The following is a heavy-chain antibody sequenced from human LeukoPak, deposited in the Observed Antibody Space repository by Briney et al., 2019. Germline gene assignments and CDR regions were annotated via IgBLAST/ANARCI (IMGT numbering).Heavy chain of an antibody. D-gene: IGHD3-22*01. CDR1: GFTFRSYG. Sequence: GGSLRLPCAASGFTFRSYGMHWVRQAPGKGLEWVAFIRYDGSNKYYADSVKGRFTISRDNSKDTLYLQMNSLRAEDTAVYYCAKDQSITVIGGQEYYFDYWGQGTLVTVSS. J-gene: IGHJ4*02. V-gene: IGHV3-30*02. CDR3: AKDQSITVIGGQEYYFDY. CDR2: IRYDGSNK.